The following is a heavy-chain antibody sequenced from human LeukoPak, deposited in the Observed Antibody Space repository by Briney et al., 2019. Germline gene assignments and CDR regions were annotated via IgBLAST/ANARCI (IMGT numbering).Heavy chain of an antibody. J-gene: IGHJ3*02. D-gene: IGHD2-15*01. V-gene: IGHV4-30-2*05. CDR3: ARDCSGGSCYGAFDI. CDR2: IYDSGST. CDR1: GGSISSGGYS. Sequence: PSETLSLTCAVSGGSISSGGYSWSWIRQPPGTGLEWIGYIYDSGSTYYNPSLKSRITISVDTSENRFSLKLSSVTATDTAVYYCARDCSGGSCYGAFDIWGQGTMVTVSS.